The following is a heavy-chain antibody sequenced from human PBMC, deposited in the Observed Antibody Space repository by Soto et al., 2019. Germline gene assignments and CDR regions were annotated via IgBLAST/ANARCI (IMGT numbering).Heavy chain of an antibody. Sequence: QITLKESGTTLVKPTQTLTLTCTFSGFSLTTSGVGVGWIRQPPGKALEWLALIYWNDDTRYSPSLKNRVTITTDTSKNQVVLTMTDMDPVDTATYYCARRLTVVPLAFDLWGQGTMVTVSS. J-gene: IGHJ3*01. V-gene: IGHV2-5*01. D-gene: IGHD3-10*01. CDR2: IYWNDDT. CDR1: GFSLTTSGVG. CDR3: ARRLTVVPLAFDL.